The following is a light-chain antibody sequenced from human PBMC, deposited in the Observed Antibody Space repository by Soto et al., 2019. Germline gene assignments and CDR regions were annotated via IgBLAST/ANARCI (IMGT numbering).Light chain of an antibody. CDR1: ETTRTY. CDR3: QQSYSGPPT. CDR2: PAS. Sequence: DVQLTQSPSSLSASLGDRVTITCRASETTRTYLNWYQQKPGKAPQLLIYPASNLQDGVPSRFSGSGSETDFTLTISSLQPEDFATYYCQQSYSGPPTFGQGTKVEVK. V-gene: IGKV1-39*01. J-gene: IGKJ1*01.